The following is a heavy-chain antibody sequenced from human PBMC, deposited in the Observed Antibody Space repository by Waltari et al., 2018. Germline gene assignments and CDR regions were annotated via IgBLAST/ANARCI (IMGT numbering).Heavy chain of an antibody. V-gene: IGHV3-13*01. CDR3: ARTQYYYGSGSFQYYGLDV. D-gene: IGHD3-10*01. Sequence: EVQLVESGGGLVQPGGSLRLSCAASGLTFTNYDIHWVRQATGKRLAWVSLIGRVGYTSYAASVRGRFTVSREDAKNSLYLQMNSLRAEDTAVYYCARTQYYYGSGSFQYYGLDVWGQGTTVTVSS. CDR1: GLTFTNYD. CDR2: IGRVGYT. J-gene: IGHJ6*02.